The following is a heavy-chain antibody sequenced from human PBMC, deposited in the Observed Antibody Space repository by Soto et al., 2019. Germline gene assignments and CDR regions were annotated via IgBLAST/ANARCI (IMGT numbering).Heavy chain of an antibody. CDR2: IRNKANSYAT. J-gene: IGHJ4*02. Sequence: GGSLRLSCAASGFSFSDSAMHWVRQASGKGLEWVGRIRNKANSYATAYAESVKGRFTISRDDSKNTAYLQMNSLKTEDTAVYYCTRQLDSSNDYWGQGTLVTVSS. D-gene: IGHD4-4*01. CDR1: GFSFSDSA. CDR3: TRQLDSSNDY. V-gene: IGHV3-73*01.